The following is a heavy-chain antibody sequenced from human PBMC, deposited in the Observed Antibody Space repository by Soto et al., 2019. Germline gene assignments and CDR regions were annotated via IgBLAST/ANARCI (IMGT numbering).Heavy chain of an antibody. J-gene: IGHJ4*01. V-gene: IGHV3-11*01. Sequence: GSLRLSCAASEFTFSDYYMSWIRQAPGKGLEWVSYISTSGGTIYYADSVKGRFTISRDNAKNSLYLQMNSLRAEDTAVYYCARTGGVVVVAAHFDFWGHGTLVTVSS. CDR1: EFTFSDYY. CDR3: ARTGGVVVVAAHFDF. D-gene: IGHD2-15*01. CDR2: ISTSGGTI.